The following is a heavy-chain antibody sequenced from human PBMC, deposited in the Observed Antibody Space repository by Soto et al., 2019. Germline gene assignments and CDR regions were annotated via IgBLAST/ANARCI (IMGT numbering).Heavy chain of an antibody. CDR1: GFTFSSYA. D-gene: IGHD6-19*01. Sequence: GGSLRLSCAASGFTFSSYAMSWVRQAPGKGLEWVSAISGSGGSTYYADSVKGRFTVSRDNSKNTLYLQMNSLRAEDTAVYYCAKEGLYSSGWYGTTDPVDYWGQGTLVTVSS. V-gene: IGHV3-23*01. CDR2: ISGSGGST. J-gene: IGHJ4*02. CDR3: AKEGLYSSGWYGTTDPVDY.